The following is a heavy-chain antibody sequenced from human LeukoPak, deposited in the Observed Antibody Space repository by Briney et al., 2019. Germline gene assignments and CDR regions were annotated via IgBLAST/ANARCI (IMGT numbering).Heavy chain of an antibody. Sequence: KTGGSLRLSCAASGFTFSSYSMNWVRQAPGKGLEWVSSISSSSSYIYYADSVKGRFTISRDNSKNTLYLQMNSLRAEDTAVYYCASYGDHAFDIWGQGTMVTVSS. CDR2: ISSSSSYI. D-gene: IGHD4-17*01. J-gene: IGHJ3*02. V-gene: IGHV3-21*01. CDR3: ASYGDHAFDI. CDR1: GFTFSSYS.